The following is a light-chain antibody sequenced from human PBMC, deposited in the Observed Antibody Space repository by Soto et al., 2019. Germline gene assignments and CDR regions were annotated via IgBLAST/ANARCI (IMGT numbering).Light chain of an antibody. Sequence: QSALTQPASVSGSPGQSITISCTGTSSDVGSNNLVSWYQQHPGKAPKLMIYEGSKRPSGVSNRFSGSKSGNTASLTISGLQAEDEADYYCCSYAGSGVVVGGRTKLTVL. CDR3: CSYAGSGVV. CDR2: EGS. J-gene: IGLJ2*01. V-gene: IGLV2-23*01. CDR1: SSDVGSNNL.